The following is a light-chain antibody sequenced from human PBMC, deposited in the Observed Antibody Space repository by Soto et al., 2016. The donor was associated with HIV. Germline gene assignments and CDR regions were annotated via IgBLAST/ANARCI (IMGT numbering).Light chain of an antibody. J-gene: IGKJ2*01. CDR3: QQYNSYPYT. V-gene: IGKV1-5*03. Sequence: DIQMTQSPPTLSASVGDRVTITCRASQSISSWLAWYQQKPGKAPKLLIYKASSLESGVPSRFSGSGSGTEFTLTISSLQPDDFATYYCQQYNSYPYTFGQGPSWRSN. CDR1: QSISSW. CDR2: KAS.